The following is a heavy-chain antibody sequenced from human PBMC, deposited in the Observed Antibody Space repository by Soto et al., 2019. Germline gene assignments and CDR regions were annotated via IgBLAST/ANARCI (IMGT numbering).Heavy chain of an antibody. J-gene: IGHJ5*02. CDR1: GGSISSSSYY. CDR2: IYYSGST. CDR3: ARRGYYDFWSGYYSENWFDP. V-gene: IGHV4-39*01. D-gene: IGHD3-3*01. Sequence: QLQLQESGPGLEKPSETLSLTCTVSGGSISSSSYYWGWIRQPPGKGLEWIGSIYYSGSTYYNPSLKSRVTISVDTSKNQFSLKLSSVTAADTAVYYCARRGYYDFWSGYYSENWFDPWGQGTLVTVSS.